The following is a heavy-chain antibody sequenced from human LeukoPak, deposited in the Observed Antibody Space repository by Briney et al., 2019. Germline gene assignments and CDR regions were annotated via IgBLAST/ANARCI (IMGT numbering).Heavy chain of an antibody. CDR2: FSGSGITT. D-gene: IGHD6-19*01. J-gene: IGHJ4*01. Sequence: GGSLRLSCAASGFTFSNSAMSWVRQAPGKGLEWVSTFSGSGITTYYADSVKGRFTISRDNSKNTLYLQMNSLRAEDTAVYYCAKGIYSSGWSYFDYWGHGTLVTVSS. CDR3: AKGIYSSGWSYFDY. V-gene: IGHV3-23*01. CDR1: GFTFSNSA.